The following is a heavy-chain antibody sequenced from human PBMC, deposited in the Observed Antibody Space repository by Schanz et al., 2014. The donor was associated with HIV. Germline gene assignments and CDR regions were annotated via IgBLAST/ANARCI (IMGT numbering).Heavy chain of an antibody. D-gene: IGHD3-3*01. CDR1: GFTFSDFW. CDR3: AREASYHDFWYGYQTLPLDR. Sequence: EVHLVESGGGMVQPGGSLRLSCSGFGFTFSDFWMTWVRQAPGKGLEWVANKKGDGSEKSLIDSVKGRFTISRDNAKSSLFLQMDNVTVEDTALYYCAREASYHDFWYGYQTLPLDRWGQGTLVIVSS. J-gene: IGHJ5*02. CDR2: KKGDGSEK. V-gene: IGHV3-7*01.